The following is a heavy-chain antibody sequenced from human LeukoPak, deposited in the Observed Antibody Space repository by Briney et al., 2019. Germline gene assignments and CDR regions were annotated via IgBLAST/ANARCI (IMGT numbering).Heavy chain of an antibody. V-gene: IGHV3-30*18. CDR3: AKGRVVAVAGTPFDY. Sequence: GGSLRLSCAASGFTFSSYSMNWVRQAPGKGLEWVAVISYDGSNKYYADSVKGRFTISRDNSKNTLYLQMNSLRAEDTAVYYCAKGRVVAVAGTPFDYWGQGTLVTVSS. CDR1: GFTFSSYS. CDR2: ISYDGSNK. J-gene: IGHJ4*02. D-gene: IGHD6-19*01.